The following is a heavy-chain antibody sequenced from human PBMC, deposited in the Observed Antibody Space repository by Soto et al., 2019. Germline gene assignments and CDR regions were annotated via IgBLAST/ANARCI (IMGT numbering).Heavy chain of an antibody. CDR1: GGTFSSYS. Sequence: QVQLVQSGAEVMTPGSSVKVSCKASGGTFSSYSINWVRQAPGQGLEWMGEIIPIFGTANYAQKFQGRVTITADESTSTAYMELSSLRSDDTAVYYCARDGGRHSGGMDYWGQGTLVTVSS. J-gene: IGHJ4*02. V-gene: IGHV1-69*01. CDR3: ARDGGRHSGGMDY. CDR2: IIPIFGTA. D-gene: IGHD1-26*01.